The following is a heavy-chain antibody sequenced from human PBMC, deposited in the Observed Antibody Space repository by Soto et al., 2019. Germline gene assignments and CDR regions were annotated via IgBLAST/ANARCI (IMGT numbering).Heavy chain of an antibody. CDR2: INPNSGGT. Sequence: ASVKVSCKASGYTFTGYYMHWVRQAPGQGLEWMGWINPNSGGTNYAQKFQGWVTMTRDTSISTAYMELSRLRSDDTAVYYCARDIVGGRLDAFDIWGQGTMVTVSS. CDR1: GYTFTGYY. J-gene: IGHJ3*02. D-gene: IGHD1-26*01. V-gene: IGHV1-2*04. CDR3: ARDIVGGRLDAFDI.